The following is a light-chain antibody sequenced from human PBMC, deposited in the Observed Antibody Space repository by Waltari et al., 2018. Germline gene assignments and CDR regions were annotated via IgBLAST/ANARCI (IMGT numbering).Light chain of an antibody. Sequence: ALTQPASVSGSPGQSITISCTGTSRDVGSYNLFSWYQQHPGKAPNLMIYEVSKRPPGDPSRFSGATSGNTASLTSSGLQAEDEGEYYCCSYAGSSKVFGGGTKLTVL. CDR1: SRDVGSYNL. CDR2: EVS. V-gene: IGLV2-23*02. J-gene: IGLJ2*01. CDR3: CSYAGSSKV.